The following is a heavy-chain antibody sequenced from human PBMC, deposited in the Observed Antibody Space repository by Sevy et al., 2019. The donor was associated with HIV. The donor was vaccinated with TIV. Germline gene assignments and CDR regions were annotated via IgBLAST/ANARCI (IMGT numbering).Heavy chain of an antibody. Sequence: GGSLRLSCAASGFSVSTYYMAWVRQAPGKGLEWASVVYSDGRTHYPDSVKGRFTISRDNSKNTMFILMDSLNVEDTAVYYCARWLWSGDFGPPKADAFDIWGQGTLVTVSS. CDR1: GFSVSTYY. V-gene: IGHV3-53*05. CDR2: VYSDGRT. J-gene: IGHJ3*02. D-gene: IGHD3-10*01. CDR3: ARWLWSGDFGPPKADAFDI.